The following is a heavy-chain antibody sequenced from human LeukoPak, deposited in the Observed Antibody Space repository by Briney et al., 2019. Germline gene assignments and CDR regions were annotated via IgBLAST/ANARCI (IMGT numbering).Heavy chain of an antibody. CDR3: ARCRGYSGPRLVDY. V-gene: IGHV4-30-2*01. J-gene: IGHJ4*02. CDR2: IYHSGST. Sequence: PSQTLSLTCAVSGGSISSGGYSWSWIRQPPGKGLEWIGYIYHSGSTYYNPSLKSRVTISVDRSKNQFSLKLSSVTAADTAVYYCARCRGYSGPRLVDYWGQGTLVTVSS. D-gene: IGHD5-12*01. CDR1: GGSISSGGYS.